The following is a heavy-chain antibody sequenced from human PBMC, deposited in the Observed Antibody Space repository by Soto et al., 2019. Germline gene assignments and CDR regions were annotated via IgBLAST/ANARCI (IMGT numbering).Heavy chain of an antibody. Sequence: SETLSLTCTVSGGSVSSNSYSWGWIRQSPGKGLEWIGTIYSSENTYYNPSLLSRVTISVDTSKNEFSLRLSSVTAADTAVYYCARDEIAAAAEGLHYYYGMDVWGQGTTVTVSS. V-gene: IGHV4-39*02. CDR2: IYSSENT. CDR3: ARDEIAAAAEGLHYYYGMDV. CDR1: GGSVSSNSYS. D-gene: IGHD6-13*01. J-gene: IGHJ6*02.